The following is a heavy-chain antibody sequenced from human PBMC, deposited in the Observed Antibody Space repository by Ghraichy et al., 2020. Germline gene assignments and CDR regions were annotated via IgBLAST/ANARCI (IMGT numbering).Heavy chain of an antibody. D-gene: IGHD5-18*01. CDR2: INHSGST. J-gene: IGHJ4*02. Sequence: SETLSLTCAVYGGSFSGYYWSWIRQPPGKGLEWIGEINHSGSTNYNPSLKSRVTISVDTSKNQFSLKLSSVTAADTAVYYCARGGRGYSYGYHDYWGQGTLVTVSS. CDR1: GGSFSGYY. V-gene: IGHV4-34*01. CDR3: ARGGRGYSYGYHDY.